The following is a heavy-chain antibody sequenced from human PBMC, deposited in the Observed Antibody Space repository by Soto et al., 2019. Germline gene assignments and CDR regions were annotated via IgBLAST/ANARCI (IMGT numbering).Heavy chain of an antibody. D-gene: IGHD3-10*01. Sequence: GGSLRLSCAASGFTFSDYYMSWIRQAPGKGLEWVSYISSSSSYTNYADSVKGRFTISRDNAKNSPYLQMNSLRAEDTAVYYCARSGSYYLDAFDIWGQGTMVTVSS. V-gene: IGHV3-11*06. CDR2: ISSSSSYT. J-gene: IGHJ3*02. CDR3: ARSGSYYLDAFDI. CDR1: GFTFSDYY.